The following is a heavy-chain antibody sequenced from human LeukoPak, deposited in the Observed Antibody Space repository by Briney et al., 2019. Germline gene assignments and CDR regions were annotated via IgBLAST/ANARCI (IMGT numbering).Heavy chain of an antibody. Sequence: GRSLRLSCAASGFTFDDYAMHWVRQAPGKGLEWVSGISWNSGSIGYADSVKGRFTISRDNAKNSLYLQMNSPRAEDTALYYCAKAARGATYYYDSSGYSGHFDYWGQGTLVTVSS. V-gene: IGHV3-9*01. D-gene: IGHD3-22*01. CDR1: GFTFDDYA. CDR2: ISWNSGSI. J-gene: IGHJ4*02. CDR3: AKAARGATYYYDSSGYSGHFDY.